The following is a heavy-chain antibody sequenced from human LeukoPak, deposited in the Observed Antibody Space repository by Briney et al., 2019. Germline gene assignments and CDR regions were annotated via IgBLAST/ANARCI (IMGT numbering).Heavy chain of an antibody. J-gene: IGHJ4*02. Sequence: ASVKVSCKASGYTFTGYYMHWVRQAPGQGLEWMGRTNPNSGGTNYAQKFQGRVIMTRDTSIGTAYMELSRLRSDDTAVYYCARLDGGYYYDSSGYYHGLFDYWGQGTLVTVSS. CDR2: TNPNSGGT. D-gene: IGHD3-22*01. CDR1: GYTFTGYY. V-gene: IGHV1-2*06. CDR3: ARLDGGYYYDSSGYYHGLFDY.